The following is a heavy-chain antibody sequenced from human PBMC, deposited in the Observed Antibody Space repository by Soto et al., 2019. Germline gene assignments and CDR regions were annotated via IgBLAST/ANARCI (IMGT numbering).Heavy chain of an antibody. CDR1: GGSISSGGYY. Sequence: QVHLQESGPGLVKPSQTLSLTCTVSGGSISSGGYYWSWIRQHPGKGLEWIGYIYYSGSTYYNPSLKSRVTISVYTSKNQFSLKLSSVTAADTAVYYCARGGRRSPGMDVWGQGTTVTVSS. J-gene: IGHJ6*02. CDR2: IYYSGST. CDR3: ARGGRRSPGMDV. V-gene: IGHV4-31*03.